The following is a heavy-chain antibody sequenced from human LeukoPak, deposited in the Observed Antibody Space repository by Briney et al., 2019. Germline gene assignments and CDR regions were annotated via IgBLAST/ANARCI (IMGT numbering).Heavy chain of an antibody. CDR1: GFTFSSYA. J-gene: IGHJ4*01. V-gene: IGHV3-23*01. Sequence: PGGSLRLSCAASGFTFSSYAMSWVRQAPGKGLEWVSAISGSGGSTYYADSVKGRFTISRDNSKNTLSLQMNSLRVEDMALYYCVSTRPGGSYRDLTYWGQGALVTVSS. D-gene: IGHD3-16*01. CDR2: ISGSGGST. CDR3: VSTRPGGSYRDLTY.